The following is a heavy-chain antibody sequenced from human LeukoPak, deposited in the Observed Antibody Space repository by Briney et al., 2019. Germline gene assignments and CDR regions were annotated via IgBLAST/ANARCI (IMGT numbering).Heavy chain of an antibody. CDR1: GFTFSSYG. J-gene: IGHJ4*02. Sequence: GGSLRLSCAASGFTFSSYGMHWVHQAPGKGLEWVAVISYDGSNKYYADSVKGRFTISRDNSKNTLYLQMNSLRAEDTAVYYCAKDQGWAAVAAHLHYWGQGTLVTVSS. CDR2: ISYDGSNK. CDR3: AKDQGWAAVAAHLHY. D-gene: IGHD6-19*01. V-gene: IGHV3-30*18.